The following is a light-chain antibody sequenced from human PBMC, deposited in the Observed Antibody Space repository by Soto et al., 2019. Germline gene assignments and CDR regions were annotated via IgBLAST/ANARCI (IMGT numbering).Light chain of an antibody. CDR3: SSYTSSSTRV. CDR1: SSDVGGYNY. CDR2: DVS. J-gene: IGLJ1*01. V-gene: IGLV2-14*01. Sequence: QSALTQPASVSGSPGQSITISCTGTSSDVGGYNYVSWYQQHPGKAPKLMIYDVSNRPSGVSNRFSGSKSGNTASLTISGLQAEYEADYYCSSYTSSSTRVFGPGTKVTVL.